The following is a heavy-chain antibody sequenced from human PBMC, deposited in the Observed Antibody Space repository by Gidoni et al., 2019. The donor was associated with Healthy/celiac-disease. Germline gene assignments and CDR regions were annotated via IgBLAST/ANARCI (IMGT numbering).Heavy chain of an antibody. CDR3: ARPHYYSGSYGKEAVWFDP. J-gene: IGHJ5*02. Sequence: QVQLVQSGAAVKKPGSSVKVSCKASGGTFSSYAISWVRPAPGQGLEWMGGIIPIFGTANYAQKFQGRVTITADESTSTAYMELSSLRSEDTAVYYCARPHYYSGSYGKEAVWFDPWGQGTLVTVSS. CDR2: IIPIFGTA. CDR1: GGTFSSYA. D-gene: IGHD1-26*01. V-gene: IGHV1-69*01.